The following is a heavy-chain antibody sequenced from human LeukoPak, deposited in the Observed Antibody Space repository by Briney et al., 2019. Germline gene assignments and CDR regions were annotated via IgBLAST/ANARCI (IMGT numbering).Heavy chain of an antibody. V-gene: IGHV1-18*01. J-gene: IGHJ4*02. CDR1: GYTFTSYG. CDR3: ARAHTAMVTFDY. CDR2: ISAYNGNT. Sequence: GESLKISCKASGYTFTSYGISWVRQAPGQGLEWMGWISAYNGNTNYAQKLQGRVTMTTDTSTSTAYMELRSLRSDDTAVYYCARAHTAMVTFDYWGRGTLVTVSS. D-gene: IGHD5-18*01.